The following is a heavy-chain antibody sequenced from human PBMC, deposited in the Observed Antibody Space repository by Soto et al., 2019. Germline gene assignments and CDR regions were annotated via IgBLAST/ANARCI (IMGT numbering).Heavy chain of an antibody. V-gene: IGHV3-74*01. Sequence: GGSLRLSCAASGFTFSTYWMHWVRQAPGKGLVWVSLINTDGSTTTYADSVKGRFTISRDNAKNTLYLQMNSLRAEDTAVYYCAGPGIEAAVYWGQGTLVTVSS. CDR2: INTDGSTT. CDR3: AGPGIEAAVY. D-gene: IGHD6-25*01. CDR1: GFTFSTYW. J-gene: IGHJ4*02.